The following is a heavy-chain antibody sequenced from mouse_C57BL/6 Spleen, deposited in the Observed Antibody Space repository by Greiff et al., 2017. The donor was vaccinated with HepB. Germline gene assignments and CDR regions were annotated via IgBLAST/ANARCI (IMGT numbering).Heavy chain of an antibody. D-gene: IGHD2-3*01. Sequence: VQLQQSGPGLVQPSQSLSITCTDSGFSLTSYGVHWVRQSPGKGLEWLGVIWRGGSTDYNAAFMSRLSITKDNSKSQVFFKMNSLQADDTAIYYCAKMDDGYYYAMDYWGQGTSVTVSS. V-gene: IGHV2-5*01. CDR1: GFSLTSYG. J-gene: IGHJ4*01. CDR3: AKMDDGYYYAMDY. CDR2: IWRGGST.